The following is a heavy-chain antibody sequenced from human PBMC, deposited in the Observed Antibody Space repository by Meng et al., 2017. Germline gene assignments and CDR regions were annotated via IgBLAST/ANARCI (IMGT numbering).Heavy chain of an antibody. CDR3: AREKVSVPGSDDAFDI. D-gene: IGHD6-19*01. CDR2: INPNNGGT. CDR1: GYTFTDYY. Sequence: QGQLLRPGAEGKKPGAPVRVSCKTSGYTFTDYYIHWVRQAPGQGLEWLGRINPNNGGTNYPQRFRGRVTMTRDTSITTAYMDLSSLRSDDTAVYYCAREKVSVPGSDDAFDIWGQGTMVTVSS. V-gene: IGHV1-2*06. J-gene: IGHJ3*02.